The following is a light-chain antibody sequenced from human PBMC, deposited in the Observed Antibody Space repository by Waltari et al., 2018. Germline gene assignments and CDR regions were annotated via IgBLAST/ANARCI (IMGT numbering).Light chain of an antibody. V-gene: IGKV3-11*01. CDR3: QQHANWPPLT. CDR1: QSVYNF. J-gene: IGKJ4*01. Sequence: VLPLSPATLSLSPGERATLSCSASQSVYNFCAWYQQQPGQAPRPLIYEASQRTSGIPVTFSGSGSGTDFTLTLSNREPEDVAVYSCQQHANWPPLTFGGGTKVEIK. CDR2: EAS.